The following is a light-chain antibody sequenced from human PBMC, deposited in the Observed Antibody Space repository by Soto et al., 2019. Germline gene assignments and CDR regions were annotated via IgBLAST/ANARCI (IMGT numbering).Light chain of an antibody. J-gene: IGKJ3*01. CDR3: QQYNNYPFT. Sequence: DIPMTQSPSTLSASIGDRVTITCRASQSFSNWLAWYQQKPGKAPKLLIYDASVLGSGVPSRFSGSGSGTEFTLTINSLQPDDFATYFCQQYNNYPFTFGPGTTVDIK. V-gene: IGKV1-5*01. CDR2: DAS. CDR1: QSFSNW.